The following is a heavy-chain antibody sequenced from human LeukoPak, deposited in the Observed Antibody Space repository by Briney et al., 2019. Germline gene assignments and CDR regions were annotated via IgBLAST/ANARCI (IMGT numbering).Heavy chain of an antibody. V-gene: IGHV3-64D*09. CDR3: VRGSGSGPTDY. Sequence: GGSLRLSCSASGFTFSNYAIHWVRQAPGKGLEYVSGISSNGGSTKYADLVKGRFTISRDNSKNTVYLQMSSLRAEDTAVYYCVRGSGSGPTDYWGQGTLVTVSS. CDR1: GFTFSNYA. CDR2: ISSNGGST. J-gene: IGHJ4*02. D-gene: IGHD3-10*01.